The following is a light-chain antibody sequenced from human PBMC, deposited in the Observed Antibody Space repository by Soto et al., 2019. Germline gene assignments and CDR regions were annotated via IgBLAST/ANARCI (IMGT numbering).Light chain of an antibody. CDR3: QHAYITALT. V-gene: IGKV1-39*01. J-gene: IGKJ4*01. CDR2: AAS. Sequence: DIQMTQSPSSLSASVGDRVTITCRASQSISTYLHWYQQKPGKAPHLLIYAASTLQSGVPSGFSGSGSGTQLTRTIRSLQPEAVATYFCQHAYITALTFCEGTK. CDR1: QSISTY.